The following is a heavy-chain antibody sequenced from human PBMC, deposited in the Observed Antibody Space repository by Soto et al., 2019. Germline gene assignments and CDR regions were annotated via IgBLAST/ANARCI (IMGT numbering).Heavy chain of an antibody. V-gene: IGHV4-39*07. CDR3: ARSKDYDKDGHFDY. Sequence: SETLSLTCTVSYGSISVSNVFWGWVRQPPGKGLEWIGNIDYSGTAYFNPSLGTRVTISVDTSKNQFSLKLSSVTAADTAVYYCARSKDYDKDGHFDYWGQGTLVTVSS. J-gene: IGHJ4*02. CDR2: IDYSGTA. CDR1: YGSISVSNVF. D-gene: IGHD3-22*01.